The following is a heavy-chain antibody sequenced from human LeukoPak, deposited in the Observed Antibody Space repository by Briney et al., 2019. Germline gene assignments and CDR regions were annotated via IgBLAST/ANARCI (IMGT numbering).Heavy chain of an antibody. V-gene: IGHV4-61*01. CDR1: GGSVSSGSYY. D-gene: IGHD1-26*01. CDR3: ARVTVGASWFDY. J-gene: IGHJ4*02. CDR2: IYYSGST. Sequence: SETLSLTCTVSGGSVSSGSYYWSWIRQPPGRGLEWIGYIYYSGSTNYNPSLKSRVTISVDTSKNQFSLKLSSVTAADTAVYYCARVTVGASWFDYWGQGTLVTVSS.